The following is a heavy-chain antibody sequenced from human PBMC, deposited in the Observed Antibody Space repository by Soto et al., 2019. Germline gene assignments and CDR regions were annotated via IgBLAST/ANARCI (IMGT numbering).Heavy chain of an antibody. Sequence: QVQLQESGPGLVKPSETLSLTCTVSGGSISSYYWSWIRQPPGKGLEWIGYIYYSGGTNYNRSLNHRVPISGDASKNQFSRKLSSVTAADTAVYYCAGGIGATIRYYSYGMDVWGQGTTVTVSS. CDR2: IYYSGGT. D-gene: IGHD5-12*01. J-gene: IGHJ6*02. CDR1: GGSISSYY. CDR3: AGGIGATIRYYSYGMDV. V-gene: IGHV4-59*01.